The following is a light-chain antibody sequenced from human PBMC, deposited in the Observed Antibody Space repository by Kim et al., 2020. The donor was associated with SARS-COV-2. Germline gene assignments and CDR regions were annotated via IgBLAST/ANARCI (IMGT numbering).Light chain of an antibody. CDR3: QKANNFPIM. V-gene: IGKV1-12*01. Sequence: ASVGDRVTITRRTREDISSCVAWCTQTTEKGPKLLFSSAYTLQSGVPSRCSGSGSGTEFTLTISKLQPEDITTYNCQKANNFPIMFGQGTRLEIK. CDR2: SAY. J-gene: IGKJ5*01. CDR1: EDISSC.